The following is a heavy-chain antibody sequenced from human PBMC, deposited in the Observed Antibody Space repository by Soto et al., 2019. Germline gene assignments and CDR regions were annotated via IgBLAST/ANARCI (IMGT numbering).Heavy chain of an antibody. V-gene: IGHV3-13*01. Sequence: EVQLVESGGGLVQPGGSLRLSCAASGFTFSSYDMHWVSQVAGKGLEWVSAIGVAGDTYYPDSVKGRFTISRENAKNSLYLQMNSLRAEDTAVYYCASGGWGSSWYEGGSRIDYWGQGTLVTVSS. CDR2: IGVAGDT. CDR1: GFTFSSYD. D-gene: IGHD6-13*01. CDR3: ASGGWGSSWYEGGSRIDY. J-gene: IGHJ4*02.